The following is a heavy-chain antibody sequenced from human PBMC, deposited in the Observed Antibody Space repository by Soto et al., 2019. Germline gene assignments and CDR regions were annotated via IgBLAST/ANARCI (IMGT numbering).Heavy chain of an antibody. CDR1: GGSIGNYF. J-gene: IGHJ6*02. D-gene: IGHD3-10*01. CDR2: IYTTGIT. Sequence: TLSLTCSVSGGSIGNYFWNWIRQPAGKGLEWIGRIYTTGITTYNPSLRSRVSMSVDTSRNQFSLRLSSVTAADTAVYFCAREDRQRMQLLMVKHVRGHYGLDVCGQGTNVSVSS. V-gene: IGHV4-4*07. CDR3: AREDRQRMQLLMVKHVRGHYGLDV.